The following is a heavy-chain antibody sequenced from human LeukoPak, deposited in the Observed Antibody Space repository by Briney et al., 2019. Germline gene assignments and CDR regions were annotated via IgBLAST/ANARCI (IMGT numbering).Heavy chain of an antibody. CDR2: IYPGDSDT. D-gene: IGHD6-13*01. J-gene: IGHJ5*02. CDR1: GYSFTSYW. Sequence: GESLKISCKGSGYSFTSYWIAWVRQMPGKGLEWMGIIYPGDSDTRYSPSFQGQDTISADKSISTAYLQWSSLKASDTAMYYCATYRPGIAAAGDNWFDPWGQGTLVTVSS. CDR3: ATYRPGIAAAGDNWFDP. V-gene: IGHV5-51*01.